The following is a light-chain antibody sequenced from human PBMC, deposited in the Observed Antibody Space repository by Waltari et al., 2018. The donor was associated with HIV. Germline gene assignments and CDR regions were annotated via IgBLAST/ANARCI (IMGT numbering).Light chain of an antibody. J-gene: IGKJ4*01. CDR1: QSLLHSNGYNY. Sequence: DIVMTQSPLSLPVTPGEPASISCRSSQSLLHSNGYNYLDWYLQKPGQSPQLLIYLGSTRASGVPDRFSGSGSGTDFTLKISRVEAEDVGVYYCMQALQTPLTFGGGTKVESK. V-gene: IGKV2-28*01. CDR2: LGS. CDR3: MQALQTPLT.